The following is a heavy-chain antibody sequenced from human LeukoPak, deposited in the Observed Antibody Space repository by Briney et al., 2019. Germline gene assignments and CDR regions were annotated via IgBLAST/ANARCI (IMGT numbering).Heavy chain of an antibody. V-gene: IGHV4-34*01. D-gene: IGHD3-16*01. CDR3: ARHYGP. J-gene: IGHJ5*02. Sequence: SETLSLTCAVYGGSFSGYYWSWIRQPPGKGLEWIGSIYDSGSTYYNPSLKSRVTISVNTSKNQFSLKLNSVTAADTAVYYCARHYGPWGQGTLVTVSS. CDR1: GGSFSGYY. CDR2: IYDSGST.